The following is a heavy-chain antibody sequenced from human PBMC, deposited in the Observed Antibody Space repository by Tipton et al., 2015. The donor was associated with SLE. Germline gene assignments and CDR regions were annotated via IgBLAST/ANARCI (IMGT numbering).Heavy chain of an antibody. CDR3: ARLHGYSYGLNWFDP. J-gene: IGHJ5*02. D-gene: IGHD5-18*01. Sequence: TLSLTCTVSGGSVSSSSKYWAWSRQPPGKGLEWIGSIYYTGTTTYSNSFLKSRVTMSVDTSKNQFSLRLTSVIAADTAVYYCARLHGYSYGLNWFDPWGQGTLISVSS. CDR2: IYYTGTTT. V-gene: IGHV4-39*07. CDR1: GGSVSSSSKY.